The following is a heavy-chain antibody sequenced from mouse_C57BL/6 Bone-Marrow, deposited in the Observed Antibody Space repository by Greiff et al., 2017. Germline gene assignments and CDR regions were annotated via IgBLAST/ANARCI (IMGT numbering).Heavy chain of an antibody. CDR2: ISDGGSYT. CDR3: ARDRKGGGFDY. CDR1: GFTFSSYA. V-gene: IGHV5-4*01. Sequence: EVQLVESGGGLVKPGGSLKLSCAASGFTFSSYAMSWVRQTPEKRLEWVATISDGGSYTYYPDTVKGRFTISRDNAKNNLYLQMSHLKSEDTAMYYCARDRKGGGFDYWGKGTTLTVSS. J-gene: IGHJ2*01.